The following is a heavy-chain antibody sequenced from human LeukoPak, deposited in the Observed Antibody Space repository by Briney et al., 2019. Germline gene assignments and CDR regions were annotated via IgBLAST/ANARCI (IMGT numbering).Heavy chain of an antibody. Sequence: SETLSLTCAVYGGSFSGYYWSWIRQPPGKGLEWIGEINHSGSTNYNPSLKSRVTISVDTSKNQFSLKLSSVTAADTAVYYCARDGGITGGFDPWGQGTLVTVSS. D-gene: IGHD1-20*01. CDR1: GGSFSGYY. CDR3: ARDGGITGGFDP. CDR2: INHSGST. V-gene: IGHV4-34*01. J-gene: IGHJ5*02.